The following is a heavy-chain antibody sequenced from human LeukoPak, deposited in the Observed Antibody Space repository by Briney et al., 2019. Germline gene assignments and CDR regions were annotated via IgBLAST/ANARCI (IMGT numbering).Heavy chain of an antibody. V-gene: IGHV3-53*01. Sequence: GGSLRLSCAASGFTGSHNYMSWVRQAPGKGLEWVSATHSSGGTYYADSVKGRFTISRDTSKNTLYLQINSLSVEDTAVYYCIVFGDSNHWGQGTLVTLSS. CDR1: GFTGSHNY. D-gene: IGHD4-17*01. CDR3: IVFGDSNH. CDR2: THSSGGT. J-gene: IGHJ5*02.